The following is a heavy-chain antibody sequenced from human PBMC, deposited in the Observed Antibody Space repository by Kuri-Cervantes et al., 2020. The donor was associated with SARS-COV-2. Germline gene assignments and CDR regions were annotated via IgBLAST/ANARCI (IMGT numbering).Heavy chain of an antibody. J-gene: IGHJ4*02. Sequence: GGSLRLSCAASGFTSSNYWMHWVRQAPGKGLVWVSRISYVGTITNYADSVKGRFTISRDNAKNTLYLGIHSVRDEDTAVYYCARDRGDFWGGYYSSNCLDYWGQGTLVTVSS. D-gene: IGHD3-3*01. CDR3: ARDRGDFWGGYYSSNCLDY. V-gene: IGHV3-74*01. CDR1: GFTSSNYW. CDR2: ISYVGTIT.